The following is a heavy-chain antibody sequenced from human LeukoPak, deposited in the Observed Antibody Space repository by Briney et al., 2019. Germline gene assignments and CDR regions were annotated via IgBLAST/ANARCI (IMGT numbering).Heavy chain of an antibody. CDR3: ARDRVGTTGY. Sequence: ASVKVSCKASGYTFTGYYMHWVRQAPGQGLEWMGWINPNSGGTNYAQKFQGRVTMTRDPSISTACMELSRLRSDDTAVYYCARDRVGTTGYWGQGTLVTVSS. CDR2: INPNSGGT. D-gene: IGHD1-26*01. V-gene: IGHV1-2*02. J-gene: IGHJ4*02. CDR1: GYTFTGYY.